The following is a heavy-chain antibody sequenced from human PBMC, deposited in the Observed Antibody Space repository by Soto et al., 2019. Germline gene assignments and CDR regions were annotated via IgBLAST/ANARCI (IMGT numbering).Heavy chain of an antibody. CDR2: IWYDGSNK. CDR1: GFTFSSYG. V-gene: IGHV3-33*08. J-gene: IGHJ1*01. Sequence: GGSLRLSCAASGFTFSSYGMHWVRQAPGKGLEWVAVIWYDGSNKYYADAVKGRFTISRDNSKNTLYLQMNSLRAEDTAVYYCARDDGSSSSKYFQHGGQGTLVTVSS. D-gene: IGHD6-13*01. CDR3: ARDDGSSSSKYFQH.